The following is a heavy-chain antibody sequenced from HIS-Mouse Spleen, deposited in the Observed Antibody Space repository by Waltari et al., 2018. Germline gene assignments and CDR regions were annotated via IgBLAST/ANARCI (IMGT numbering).Heavy chain of an antibody. CDR3: ARDYYGSGSYYYYYGMDV. V-gene: IGHV1-2*02. J-gene: IGHJ6*02. CDR1: GYPFTGYY. CDR2: INPNSGGT. Sequence: QVQLVQSGAEVTKPGASVKVSCKASGYPFTGYYMHLVRQAPGQGLEWMGWINPNSGGTNYAQKFQGRVTMTRDTSISTAYMELSRLRSDDTAVYYCARDYYGSGSYYYYYGMDVWGQGTTVTVSS. D-gene: IGHD3-10*01.